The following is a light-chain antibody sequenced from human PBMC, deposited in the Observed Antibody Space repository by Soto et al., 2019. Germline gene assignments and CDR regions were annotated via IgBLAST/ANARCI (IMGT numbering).Light chain of an antibody. CDR2: KAS. CDR3: QQYSTLPLT. Sequence: DIQMTQSPSTLSASVGDRVTITCRASQSINNWLAWYRQKPGKVPKLLIYKASTLASGVPPRFSGSGSGTEFALTVSSLQPDDFATYYCQQYSTLPLTFGGGTKVDIK. CDR1: QSINNW. J-gene: IGKJ4*01. V-gene: IGKV1-5*03.